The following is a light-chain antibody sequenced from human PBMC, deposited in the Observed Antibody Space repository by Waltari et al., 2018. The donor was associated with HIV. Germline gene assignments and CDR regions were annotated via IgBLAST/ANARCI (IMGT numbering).Light chain of an antibody. J-gene: IGKJ1*01. CDR1: QGISSF. Sequence: DIQLTQSPSFLSASVGDRVTISCRASQGISSFLSWYQQKPGKDPKLLIYAASTLQNGVTSRFSGSGSGTEFTLTINSLQPEDFATYFCQQLNTYPPWTFGQGTKVEVK. V-gene: IGKV1-9*01. CDR2: AAS. CDR3: QQLNTYPPWT.